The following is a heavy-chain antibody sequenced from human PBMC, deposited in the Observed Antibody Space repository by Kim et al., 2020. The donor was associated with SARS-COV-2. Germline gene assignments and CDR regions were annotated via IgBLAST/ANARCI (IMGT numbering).Heavy chain of an antibody. Sequence: GGSLRLSCAASGFTFSTYAMSWVRQAPGKGLEWVSAISGSGGTTYYADSVKGRFTISRDNSKNTLYLQMNSLRAEDTAVYYCAKAQYSSGWRSGGFDYWGQGTLVTVSS. V-gene: IGHV3-23*01. CDR1: GFTFSTYA. J-gene: IGHJ4*02. D-gene: IGHD6-19*01. CDR3: AKAQYSSGWRSGGFDY. CDR2: ISGSGGTT.